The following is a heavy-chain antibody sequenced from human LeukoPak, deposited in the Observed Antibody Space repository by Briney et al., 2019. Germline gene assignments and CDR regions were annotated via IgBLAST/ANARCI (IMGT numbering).Heavy chain of an antibody. CDR2: MNPHSGNT. CDR1: GYTFSSND. Sequence: GASVKVSCKASGYTFSSNDINWVRQATGQGLEWMGWMNPHSGNTGYAQKFQGRVTITRNSSISTAYMELSSLRSEDTAVYYCARAPPGEYYYDSSGYYMDVWGKGTTVTVSS. D-gene: IGHD3-22*01. J-gene: IGHJ6*03. CDR3: ARAPPGEYYYDSSGYYMDV. V-gene: IGHV1-8*01.